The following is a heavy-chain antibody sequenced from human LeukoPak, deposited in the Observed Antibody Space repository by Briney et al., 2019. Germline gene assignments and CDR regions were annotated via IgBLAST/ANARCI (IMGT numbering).Heavy chain of an antibody. J-gene: IGHJ5*01. Sequence: PGGSLRLSCAASGFTLSSYAMSWVRQAPGKELEWVSAISSAGSSTYYPDSVKGRFTISRDNSKFTVYLQMNGLRPEDTAVYYCAKIYGSSAYFPDSWGQGTLVTVSS. CDR2: ISSAGSST. CDR1: GFTLSSYA. V-gene: IGHV3-23*01. D-gene: IGHD3-22*01. CDR3: AKIYGSSAYFPDS.